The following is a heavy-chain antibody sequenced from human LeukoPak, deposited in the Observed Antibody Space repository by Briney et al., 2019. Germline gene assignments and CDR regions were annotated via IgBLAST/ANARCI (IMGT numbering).Heavy chain of an antibody. D-gene: IGHD1-26*01. CDR1: GDSISTYY. CDR3: ARLRWQLVGPYFDY. V-gene: IGHV4-59*08. CDR2: IYSSGNT. J-gene: IGHJ4*02. Sequence: PSETLSLTCSFSGDSISTYYWSWIRQSPGKGLEWIGHIYSSGNTNYNSSLKSRVTISVDTSKSQFSLRLSSVTATDTAVYYCARLRWQLVGPYFDYWGQGILVTVSS.